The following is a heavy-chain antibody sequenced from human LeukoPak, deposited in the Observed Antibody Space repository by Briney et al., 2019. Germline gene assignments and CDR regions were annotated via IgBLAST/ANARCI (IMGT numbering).Heavy chain of an antibody. D-gene: IGHD6-19*01. J-gene: IGHJ5*02. CDR3: ARDSSGVTNWFDP. V-gene: IGHV1-8*01. CDR2: INPNSGST. Sequence: VXQAPGQGLEWMGWINPNSGSTGYAQKFQGRVTMTRNTSISTAYMELSSLRSEDTAVYYCARDSSGVTNWFDPWGQGTLVTVSS.